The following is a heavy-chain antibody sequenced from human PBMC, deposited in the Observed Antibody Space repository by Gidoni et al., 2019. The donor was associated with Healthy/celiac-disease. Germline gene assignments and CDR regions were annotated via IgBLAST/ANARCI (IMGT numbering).Heavy chain of an antibody. CDR1: GYSISSGYY. Sequence: QVQLQESGPGLVKPSETLSPTCTGSGYSISSGYYWGWIRQPPGKGLEWIGSLYHSGSTYYNPSLKSRVTISVDTSKNQFSLKLSSVTAADTAVYYCARDVQVILTGPPFDYWGQGTLVTVSS. CDR2: LYHSGST. CDR3: ARDVQVILTGPPFDY. D-gene: IGHD3-9*01. V-gene: IGHV4-38-2*02. J-gene: IGHJ4*02.